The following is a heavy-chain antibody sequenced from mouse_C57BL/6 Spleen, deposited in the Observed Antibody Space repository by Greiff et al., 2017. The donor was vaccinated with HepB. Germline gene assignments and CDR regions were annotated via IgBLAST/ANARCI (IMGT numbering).Heavy chain of an antibody. J-gene: IGHJ1*03. Sequence: VQLQQSGPELVKPGASVKLSCKASGYTFTSYDINWVKQRPGQGLEWIGWIYPRDGSTKYNEKFKGTATLTVDTSSSTAYMELHSLTSEDSAVYYCARRNYYGSSPLYWYFDVWGTGTTVTVSS. CDR2: IYPRDGST. CDR3: ARRNYYGSSPLYWYFDV. V-gene: IGHV1-85*01. D-gene: IGHD1-1*01. CDR1: GYTFTSYD.